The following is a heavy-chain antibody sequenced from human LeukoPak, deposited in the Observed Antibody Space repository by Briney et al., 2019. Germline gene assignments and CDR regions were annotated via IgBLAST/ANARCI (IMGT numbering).Heavy chain of an antibody. CDR1: GYTFTSYG. CDR3: ARDGSTILYYYYMDV. D-gene: IGHD2-15*01. Sequence: ASVKVSCKASGYTFTSYGISWVRQAPGQGLEWMGWISAYNGNTNYAQKLQGRVTMTTDTSTSTAYMELRSLRSDDTAVYYCARDGSTILYYYYMDVWCQGTLVTVSS. V-gene: IGHV1-18*01. J-gene: IGHJ6*03. CDR2: ISAYNGNT.